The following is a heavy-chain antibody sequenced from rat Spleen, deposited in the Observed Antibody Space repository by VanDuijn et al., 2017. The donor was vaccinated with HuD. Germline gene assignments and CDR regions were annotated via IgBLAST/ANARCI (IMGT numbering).Heavy chain of an antibody. CDR1: GRTFSNYY. Sequence: EVQLVESGGGLVQPGRSLKLSCAASGRTFSNYYMAWVRQAPTKGLEWVAYISYDGSNTYYRDSVKGRFTVSRDNAKSTLYLQMDSLRSEDTATYYCARPNNYYVMDAWGQGASVTVSS. CDR2: ISYDGSNT. CDR3: ARPNNYYVMDA. J-gene: IGHJ4*01. V-gene: IGHV5-25*01. D-gene: IGHD1-10*01.